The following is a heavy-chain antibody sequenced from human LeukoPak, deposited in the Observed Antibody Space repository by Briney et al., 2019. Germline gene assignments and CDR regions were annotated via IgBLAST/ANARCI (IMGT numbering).Heavy chain of an antibody. CDR1: GGSISSANYY. CDR2: ISYSGST. D-gene: IGHD5-24*01. CDR3: ARGGEGYNYVY. V-gene: IGHV4-30-4*01. Sequence: SETLSLTCTVSGGSISSANYYWNWIRQPPGRGLEGIGYISYSGSTHYNPSLKSRATISADTSKNQFSLKLTSMTAADTAVYHCARGGEGYNYVYWGQGTLVTVSS. J-gene: IGHJ4*02.